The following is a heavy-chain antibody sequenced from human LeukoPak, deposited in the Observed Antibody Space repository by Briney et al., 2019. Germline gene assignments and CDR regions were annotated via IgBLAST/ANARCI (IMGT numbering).Heavy chain of an antibody. Sequence: ASVKVSCKASGYTFTGYYMHWVRQAPGQGLEWMGWINPNSGGTNYAQKFQGRVTMTRDTSISTAYMELSRLRSDDTAVYYCARDVAYSSSWYSAGVNIDYWGQGTLVTVSS. J-gene: IGHJ4*02. CDR3: ARDVAYSSSWYSAGVNIDY. V-gene: IGHV1-2*02. D-gene: IGHD6-13*01. CDR2: INPNSGGT. CDR1: GYTFTGYY.